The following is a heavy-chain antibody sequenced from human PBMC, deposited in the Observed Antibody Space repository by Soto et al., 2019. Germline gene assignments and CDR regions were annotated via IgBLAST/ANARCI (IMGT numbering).Heavy chain of an antibody. Sequence: GGSLRLSCAPSGFTLNDYYISWVRQVPGKGLEWVGNIKGDGSDPHYVDSVKGRFTISRDNAENLIYLQMNHLRVEDTAMYYCARDPVTADWGQGTPVTVSS. J-gene: IGHJ4*02. CDR3: ARDPVTAD. CDR2: IKGDGSDP. V-gene: IGHV3-7*03. CDR1: GFTLNDYY.